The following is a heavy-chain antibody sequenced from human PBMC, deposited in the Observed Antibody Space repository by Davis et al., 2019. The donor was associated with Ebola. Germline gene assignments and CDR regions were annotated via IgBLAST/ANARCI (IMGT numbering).Heavy chain of an antibody. V-gene: IGHV3-7*01. Sequence: GGSLRLSCAASGFTFSSYAMSWVRQAPGKGLEWVANIKQDGSEKYYVDSVKGRFTISRDNAKNSLYLQMNSLRAEDTAVYYCAREMGSWYFGGQGTLVTVSS. D-gene: IGHD6-13*01. J-gene: IGHJ4*02. CDR2: IKQDGSEK. CDR1: GFTFSSYA. CDR3: AREMGSWYF.